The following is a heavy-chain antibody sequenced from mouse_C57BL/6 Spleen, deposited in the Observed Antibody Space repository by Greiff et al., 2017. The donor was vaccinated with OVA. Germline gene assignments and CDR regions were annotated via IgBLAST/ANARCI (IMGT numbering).Heavy chain of an antibody. Sequence: EVQLQQSGPELVKPGASVKISCKASGYTFTDYYMNWVKQSHGKSLEWIGDINPNNGGTSYNQKFKGKATLTVDKSSSTAYMELRSLTSEDSAVYYCASGSIYDGYITGYYYAMDYWGQGTSVTVSS. CDR3: ASGSIYDGYITGYYYAMDY. CDR1: GYTFTDYY. D-gene: IGHD2-3*01. V-gene: IGHV1-26*01. CDR2: INPNNGGT. J-gene: IGHJ4*01.